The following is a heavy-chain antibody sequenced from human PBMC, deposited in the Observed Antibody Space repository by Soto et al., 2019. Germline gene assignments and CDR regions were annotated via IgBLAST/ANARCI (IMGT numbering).Heavy chain of an antibody. J-gene: IGHJ2*01. Sequence: QVQLQESGPGLVKPSETLSLTCTVSGGSISGGVHSWSWIRQPPGKRLEWIGHIFDSGSTYYNPSPKSRLTISVDTPKNQFSLRLSSVTAADAAVYYGAREIILLTNDWYFDLWGRGTLVTVSS. V-gene: IGHV4-30-4*01. CDR1: GGSISGGVHS. CDR3: AREIILLTNDWYFDL. CDR2: IFDSGST. D-gene: IGHD2-8*01.